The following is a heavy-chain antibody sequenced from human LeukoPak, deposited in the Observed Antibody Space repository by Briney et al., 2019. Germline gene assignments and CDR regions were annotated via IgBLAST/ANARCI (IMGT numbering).Heavy chain of an antibody. V-gene: IGHV2-70*12. D-gene: IGHD1-1*01. CDR1: GFSLSTSGMC. J-gene: IGHJ4*02. Sequence: SGPTLVNPTQTLTLTCTFSGFSLSTSGMCVHWFRQPPGKALEWLARIDWDDDKYYSTSLKTRLTISKDTSKNQVVLTMTNMDPVDTATYFCARRTRGYHFDDWGQGTLVTVSS. CDR2: IDWDDDK. CDR3: ARRTRGYHFDD.